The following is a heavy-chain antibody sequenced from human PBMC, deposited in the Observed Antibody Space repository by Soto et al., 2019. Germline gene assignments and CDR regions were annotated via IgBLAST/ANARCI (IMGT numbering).Heavy chain of an antibody. CDR3: ARVYDYIWGSYRYSLGAFDI. CDR2: ISYGGSNK. CDR1: GFTFSSYG. V-gene: IGHV3-30*03. Sequence: GGSLRLSCAASGFTFSSYGMHWVRQAPGKGLEWVAVISYGGSNKYYADSVKGRFTISRDNSKNTLYLQMNSLRAEDTAVYYCARVYDYIWGSYRYSLGAFDIWGQGTMVTVSS. J-gene: IGHJ3*02. D-gene: IGHD3-16*02.